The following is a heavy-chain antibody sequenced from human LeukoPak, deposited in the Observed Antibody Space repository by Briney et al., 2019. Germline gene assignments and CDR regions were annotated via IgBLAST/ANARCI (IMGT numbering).Heavy chain of an antibody. J-gene: IGHJ3*02. CDR2: ISGSGGST. Sequence: PGGSLRLSCAASGFTFSSYAMSWVRQAPRRGLEWVSAISGSGGSTYYADSVKGRFTISRDNSKNTLYLQMNSLRAEDTAVYYCAKDLGDSSGYYNDAFDIWGQGTMVTVSS. V-gene: IGHV3-23*01. CDR1: GFTFSSYA. CDR3: AKDLGDSSGYYNDAFDI. D-gene: IGHD3-22*01.